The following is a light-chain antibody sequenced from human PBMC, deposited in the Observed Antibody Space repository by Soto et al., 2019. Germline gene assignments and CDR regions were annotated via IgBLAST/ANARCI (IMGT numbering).Light chain of an antibody. CDR3: QQYNSHSIT. V-gene: IGKV1-5*01. Sequence: DIQMTQSPSSVTASVGDRVTITCRASQDIITWLAWYQQKPGKAPKILIYDASSLESGVASRFSGSGSGTEFTLTISSLQPDDFATYYCQQYNSHSITFGQGTRLEIK. J-gene: IGKJ5*01. CDR2: DAS. CDR1: QDIITW.